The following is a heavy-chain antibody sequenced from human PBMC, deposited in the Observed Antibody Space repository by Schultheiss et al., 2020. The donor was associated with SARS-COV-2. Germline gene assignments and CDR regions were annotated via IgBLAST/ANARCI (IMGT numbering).Heavy chain of an antibody. J-gene: IGHJ6*02. Sequence: ETLSLTCAVYGGSFSGYYWSWIRQPPGKGLEWVSVIYSGGSTYYADSVKGRFTISRDNAKNSLYLQMNSLRAEDTAVYYCARETLDSSWYTRRWSIRYGMDVWGQGTTVTVSS. D-gene: IGHD6-13*01. CDR2: IYSGGST. CDR3: ARETLDSSWYTRRWSIRYGMDV. V-gene: IGHV3-66*01. CDR1: GGSFSGYY.